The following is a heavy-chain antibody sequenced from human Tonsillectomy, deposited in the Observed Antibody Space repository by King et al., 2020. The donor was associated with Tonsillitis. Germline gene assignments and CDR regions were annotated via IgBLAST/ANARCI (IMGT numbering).Heavy chain of an antibody. CDR3: ARDHKGMATSTIYYYYGMDV. CDR2: ISSSTRYI. V-gene: IGHV3-21*01. J-gene: IGHJ6*02. Sequence: VQLVESGGGLVKPGGSLRLSCAASGFPFNTYTMNWVRQAPGKGLEWVSSISSSTRYIYYADSVKGRFTISRDNAKNSLYLQMNSLRAEDTAVYYCARDHKGMATSTIYYYYGMDVWGQGTTVTVSS. D-gene: IGHD5-24*01. CDR1: GFPFNTYT.